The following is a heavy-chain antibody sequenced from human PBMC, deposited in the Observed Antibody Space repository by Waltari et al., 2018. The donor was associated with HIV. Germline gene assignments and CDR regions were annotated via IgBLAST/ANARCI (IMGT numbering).Heavy chain of an antibody. CDR3: ARGLDILTGYYHWFSDL. V-gene: IGHV4-61*02. CDR2: IYISGRA. D-gene: IGHD3-9*01. J-gene: IGHJ2*01. CDR1: GGSITSGSYY. Sequence: QVQLQESGPGLVKPSQTLPLTCTVSGGSITSGSYYWIWIRQPAGKGLEWIGRIYISGRANYNPSLRSRVTMSLDTSKNQFSLKLTSVTAADTAVYYCARGLDILTGYYHWFSDLWGRGTLVTVSS.